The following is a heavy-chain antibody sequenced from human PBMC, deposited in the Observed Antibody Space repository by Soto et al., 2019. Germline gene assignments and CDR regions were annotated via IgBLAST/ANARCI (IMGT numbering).Heavy chain of an antibody. CDR1: GGSFSGYY. Sequence: QVQLQQWGAGLLKPSETLSLTCAVYGGSFSGYYWSWIRQPPGKGLEWIGEINHSGSTNYNPSLKSRVTLSVDTSKNQFSLKLSSVTAADTAVYYCARVKVRYCSSTSCYTGNYYYYGMDVWGQGTTVTVSS. CDR2: INHSGST. V-gene: IGHV4-34*01. J-gene: IGHJ6*02. CDR3: ARVKVRYCSSTSCYTGNYYYYGMDV. D-gene: IGHD2-2*02.